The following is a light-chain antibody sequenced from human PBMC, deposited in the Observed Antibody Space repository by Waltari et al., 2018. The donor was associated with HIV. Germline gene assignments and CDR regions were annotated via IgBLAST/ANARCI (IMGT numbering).Light chain of an antibody. Sequence: QSVLTQPPSASGTPGPGVTISCSGSSSNIGSNAVHWYRQLPGTAPKVLIYSNNQRPSGVPDRFSGSKSGTSASLAISGLQSEDDADYYCAAWDDSLNGLLFGGGTKLTVL. CDR3: AAWDDSLNGLL. CDR2: SNN. V-gene: IGLV1-44*01. CDR1: SSNIGSNA. J-gene: IGLJ2*01.